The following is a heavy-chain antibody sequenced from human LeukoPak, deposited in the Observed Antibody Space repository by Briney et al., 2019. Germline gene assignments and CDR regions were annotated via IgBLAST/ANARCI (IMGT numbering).Heavy chain of an antibody. V-gene: IGHV3-66*01. J-gene: IGHJ4*02. Sequence: GGSLRPSCAASGFTVSSNYMSWVRQAPGKGLEWVSVIYSGGTTYYADSVKGRFTISRDNSKNTLYLQMNSLRAEDTAVYYCARVGHYDSSGYFIFSSFDYWGQGTLVTVSS. CDR1: GFTVSSNY. CDR2: IYSGGTT. D-gene: IGHD3-22*01. CDR3: ARVGHYDSSGYFIFSSFDY.